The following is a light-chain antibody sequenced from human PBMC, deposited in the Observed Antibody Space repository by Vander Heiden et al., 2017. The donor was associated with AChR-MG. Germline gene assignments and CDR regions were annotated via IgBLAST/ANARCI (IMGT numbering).Light chain of an antibody. CDR3: QQSYSTPRT. J-gene: IGKJ2*02. CDR1: QSISSY. CDR2: AAS. V-gene: IGKV1-39*01. Sequence: DIKRTQSPSSLSASVGDRVTITCRASQSISSYLNWYQQKPGTAPKLLIYAASSLQSGVPSRFSGSGSGTDFTLTISSLQPEDFATYYCQQSYSTPRTFGQGTKLEIK.